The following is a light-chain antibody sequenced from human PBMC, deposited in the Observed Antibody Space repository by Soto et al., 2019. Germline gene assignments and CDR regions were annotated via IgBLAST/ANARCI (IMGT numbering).Light chain of an antibody. V-gene: IGLV2-11*01. CDR1: SCDVGGYNY. Sequence: QSVLTQPRSVSGSPGQSVTISCTGTSCDVGGYNYVSWYQQHPGKAPKLMIYDVSKRPSGVPDRFSGSKSGNTASLTFSGLQAEDEADYYCCSYAGSSYVFGTGTKAPS. CDR2: DVS. CDR3: CSYAGSSYV. J-gene: IGLJ1*01.